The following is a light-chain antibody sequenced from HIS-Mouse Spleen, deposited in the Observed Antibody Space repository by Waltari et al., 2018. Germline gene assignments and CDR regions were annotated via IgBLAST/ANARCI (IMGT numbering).Light chain of an antibody. CDR2: EDS. J-gene: IGLJ2*01. Sequence: SYELTQPPSASVSPGQTARITRSGDALPQKYAYWYQQKSGQAPVLVIYEDSKRPSGIPERFSGSSSGTMATLTISGAQVEDEADYYCYSTDSSGNHRVFGGGTKLTVL. CDR1: ALPQKY. V-gene: IGLV3-10*01. CDR3: YSTDSSGNHRV.